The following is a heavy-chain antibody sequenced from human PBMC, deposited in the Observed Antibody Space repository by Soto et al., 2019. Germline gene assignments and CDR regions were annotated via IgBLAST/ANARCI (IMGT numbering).Heavy chain of an antibody. CDR2: ISSSGSTI. J-gene: IGHJ5*02. D-gene: IGHD1-7*01. V-gene: IGHV3-48*03. CDR1: GFTFSSYE. CDR3: ARVPITGTTKYNWFDP. Sequence: GGSLRLSCAASGFTFSSYEMNWVRQAPGKGLEWVSYISSSGSTIYYADSVKGRFTISRDNAKSSLYLQMNSLRAEDTAVYYCARVPITGTTKYNWFDPWGQGTLVTVSS.